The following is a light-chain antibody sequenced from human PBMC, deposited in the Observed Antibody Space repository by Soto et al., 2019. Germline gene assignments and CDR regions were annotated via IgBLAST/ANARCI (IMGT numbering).Light chain of an antibody. CDR1: QSVGSN. V-gene: IGKV3D-15*01. Sequence: EIVMTQSPDTQSVSPGERATLSCRASQSVGSNLARYQQKPGQAPRLLIYGASTRATGIPARFSGSGSGTEFTLTISSLQSEDSAVYYCQQYNNWVTFGGGTRVEIK. J-gene: IGKJ4*01. CDR2: GAS. CDR3: QQYNNWVT.